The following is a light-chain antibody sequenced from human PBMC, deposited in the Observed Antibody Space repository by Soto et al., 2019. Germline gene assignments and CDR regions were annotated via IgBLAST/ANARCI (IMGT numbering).Light chain of an antibody. CDR3: QQGYDTPIT. CDR1: QGVGSW. J-gene: IGKJ5*01. V-gene: IGKV1-12*01. CDR2: DAS. Sequence: DIQLTQSPSTLSASVGGSVAITWRASQGVGSWLACYQQKPGKAPKLLIYDASSLESGVPSRFSGRGSGTDFTLTITNLHPEDFATYFCQQGYDTPITFGQGTRLEIK.